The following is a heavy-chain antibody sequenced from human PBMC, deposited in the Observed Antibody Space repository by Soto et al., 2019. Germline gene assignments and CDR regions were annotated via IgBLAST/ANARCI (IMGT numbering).Heavy chain of an antibody. CDR3: AKEGPITNWYFDY. J-gene: IGHJ4*02. CDR2: ISYDGNVA. Sequence: QVQLVESGGGVVQPGRSLRLSCAASGFTFSNYGMHWVRQAPGKGLEWVIVISYDGNVAYYADSVKGRFTISRDNSTNTLYLPMNSLRTEDTAMYYCAKEGPITNWYFDYWGQGTLVTVSS. V-gene: IGHV3-30*18. D-gene: IGHD1-1*01. CDR1: GFTFSNYG.